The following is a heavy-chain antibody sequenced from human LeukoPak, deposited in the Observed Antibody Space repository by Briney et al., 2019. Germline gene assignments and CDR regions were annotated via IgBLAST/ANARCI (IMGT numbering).Heavy chain of an antibody. CDR2: IYHSGST. D-gene: IGHD3-16*02. CDR3: ARGLPRGGVIGPRGHYFDY. J-gene: IGHJ4*02. V-gene: IGHV4-30-2*01. CDR1: GGSISSGGYS. Sequence: SETLSLTCAVSGGSISSGGYSWSWIRQPPGKGLELIGYIYHSGSTNYNPSLKSRVTISVDTSKNQFSLKLSSVTAADTAVYYCARGLPRGGVIGPRGHYFDYWGQGTLVTVSS.